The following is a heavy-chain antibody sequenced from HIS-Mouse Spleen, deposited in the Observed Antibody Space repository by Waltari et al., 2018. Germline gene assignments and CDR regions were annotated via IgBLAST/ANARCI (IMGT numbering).Heavy chain of an antibody. J-gene: IGHJ6*02. D-gene: IGHD6-13*01. CDR2: TYYSGST. CDR3: ARRIAAAGYYYYYYGMDV. Sequence: QLQLQESGPGLVKPSETLSLTCTVSGGSISSSSYYWGWLRKPPGRGLDWIGSTYYSGSTYYNPSLKSRVTISVDTSKNQFSLKLSSVTAADTAVYYCARRIAAAGYYYYYYGMDVWGQGTTVTVSS. V-gene: IGHV4-39*01. CDR1: GGSISSSSYY.